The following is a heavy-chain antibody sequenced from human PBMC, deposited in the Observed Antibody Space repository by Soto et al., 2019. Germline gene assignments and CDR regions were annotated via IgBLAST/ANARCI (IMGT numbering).Heavy chain of an antibody. V-gene: IGHV3-33*01. J-gene: IGHJ4*01. Sequence: QVQLLESGVGVVQPGRSLRLSCAASGFTFSSYGMHWVRQATGKGLEWVAVIWYDGSNKYYADSVKGRFTISRDNSKNTLYLQMNSLRAEDTAVYYCARDIRSGYYGSGPPQTRGHGTLVTVSS. CDR3: ARDIRSGYYGSGPPQT. D-gene: IGHD3-10*01. CDR1: GFTFSSYG. CDR2: IWYDGSNK.